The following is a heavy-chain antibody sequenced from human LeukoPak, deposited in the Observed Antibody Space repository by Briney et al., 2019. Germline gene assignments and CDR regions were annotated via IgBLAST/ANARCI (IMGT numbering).Heavy chain of an antibody. Sequence: SETLSLTCAVYGGSFSGYYWSWIRQPPGKWLEWIGEINHSGSTNYNPSLKSRVTTSVDTSKNQFSLKVSSVAAADTAVYYCARAEHIVVVTRGLYFDYWGQGTLVTVSS. J-gene: IGHJ4*02. V-gene: IGHV4-34*01. D-gene: IGHD2-21*02. CDR1: GGSFSGYY. CDR2: INHSGST. CDR3: ARAEHIVVVTRGLYFDY.